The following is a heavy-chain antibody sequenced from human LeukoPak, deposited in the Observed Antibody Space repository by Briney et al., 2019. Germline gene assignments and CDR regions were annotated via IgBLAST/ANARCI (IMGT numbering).Heavy chain of an antibody. CDR3: ARDLPKIAAAGISYYYYGVDV. CDR1: GFTFSSYA. CDR2: ISYDGSNK. Sequence: PGRSLRLSCAASGFTFSSYAMHWVRQAPGKGLEWVAVISYDGSNKYYADSVKGRFTISRDNSKNTLYLQMNSLRAEDTAVYYCARDLPKIAAAGISYYYYGVDVWGQGTTVTVSS. V-gene: IGHV3-30-3*01. D-gene: IGHD6-13*01. J-gene: IGHJ6*02.